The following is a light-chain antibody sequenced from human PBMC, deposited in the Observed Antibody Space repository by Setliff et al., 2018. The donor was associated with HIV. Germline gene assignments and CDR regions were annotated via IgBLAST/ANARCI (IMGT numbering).Light chain of an antibody. CDR2: GAS. Sequence: ETVLTQSPGTLSLSPGESASLSCRASQTVRYLYLAWYQQRPGQAPRLLIYGASTRATGIPDRFSGSGSGSDFTLTIRRLEPEDSAVYYCQQYDRIPLTFGGGTKVDIK. CDR1: QTVRYLY. CDR3: QQYDRIPLT. V-gene: IGKV3-20*01. J-gene: IGKJ4*01.